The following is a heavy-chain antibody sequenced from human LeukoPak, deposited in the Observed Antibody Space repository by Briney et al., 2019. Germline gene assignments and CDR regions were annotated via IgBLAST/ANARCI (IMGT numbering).Heavy chain of an antibody. CDR3: ARARGYSGYDGGFDY. Sequence: ASVKVSCKASGYTFTSYYMHWVRQAPGQGLEWMGLINPSGGSTNYAQKFQGRVTITRDTSTSTVYMELSSLRSEDTAVYYCARARGYSGYDGGFDYWGQGTLVTVSS. J-gene: IGHJ4*02. CDR1: GYTFTSYY. V-gene: IGHV1-46*01. D-gene: IGHD5-12*01. CDR2: INPSGGST.